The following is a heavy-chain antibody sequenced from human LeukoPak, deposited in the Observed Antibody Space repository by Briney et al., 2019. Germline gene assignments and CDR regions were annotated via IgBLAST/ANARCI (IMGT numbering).Heavy chain of an antibody. Sequence: SETLSLTCTVSGGSISSYYWSWIRQPPGKGLEWIGYIYYSGSTNYNPSLKSRVTISVDTSKYQFSLKLSSVTAADTAVYYCARVVVRGVINYLGGHYGMDVWGQGTTVTVSS. J-gene: IGHJ6*02. CDR1: GGSISSYY. CDR2: IYYSGST. D-gene: IGHD3-10*01. V-gene: IGHV4-59*01. CDR3: ARVVVRGVINYLGGHYGMDV.